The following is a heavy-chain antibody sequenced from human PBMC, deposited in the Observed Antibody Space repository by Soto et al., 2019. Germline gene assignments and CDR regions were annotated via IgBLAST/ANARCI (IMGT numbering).Heavy chain of an antibody. V-gene: IGHV4-39*01. CDR3: ARHTYYDILTGYYGFDP. Sequence: SETLSLTCTVSGGSISSSSYYWGWIRQPPGKGQEWIGSIYYSGSTYYNPSLKNRVNISVDTSKNKYSLKLSSMTAADTAVYYCARHTYYDILTGYYGFDPWGQGTLVT. CDR1: GGSISSSSYY. J-gene: IGHJ5*02. CDR2: IYYSGST. D-gene: IGHD3-9*01.